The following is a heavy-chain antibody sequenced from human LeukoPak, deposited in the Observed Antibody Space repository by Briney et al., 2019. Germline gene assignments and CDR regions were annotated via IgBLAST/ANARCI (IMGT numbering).Heavy chain of an antibody. D-gene: IGHD6-19*01. Sequence: KASETLSLTGTVSGGSISSYYWSWIRQPPGKGLEWIGYIYYSGSTNYNPSLKSRVTISVDTSKNQFSLKLSSVTAADTAVYYCARDRGSGPDYWGQGTLVTVSS. CDR1: GGSISSYY. J-gene: IGHJ4*02. V-gene: IGHV4-59*01. CDR3: ARDRGSGPDY. CDR2: IYYSGST.